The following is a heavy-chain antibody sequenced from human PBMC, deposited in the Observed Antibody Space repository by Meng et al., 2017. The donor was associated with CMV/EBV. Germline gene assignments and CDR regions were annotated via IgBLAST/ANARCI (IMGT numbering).Heavy chain of an antibody. CDR1: GDSVSRNSAA. V-gene: IGHV6-1*01. Sequence: SQTLSLTCAISGDSVSRNSAAWNWIRQSPSRGLEWLGRTYYRSKWYNDYAVSVKSRITINPDTSKNQFSLQLNSVTPEDTAVYYCARGGSGSYPYYYYGMDVWGQGTTVTVSS. J-gene: IGHJ6*02. CDR3: ARGGSGSYPYYYYGMDV. D-gene: IGHD1-26*01. CDR2: TYYRSKWYN.